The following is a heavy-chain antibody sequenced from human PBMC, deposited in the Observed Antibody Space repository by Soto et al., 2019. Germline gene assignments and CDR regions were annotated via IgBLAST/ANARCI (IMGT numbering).Heavy chain of an antibody. D-gene: IGHD6-19*01. CDR3: AKMYSSGWSPRNHH. J-gene: IGHJ5*02. V-gene: IGHV3-30*18. CDR1: GFTFSSYG. Sequence: PGGSLRLSCAASGFTFSSYGMHWVRQAPGKGLEWVAVISYDGSNKYYADSVKGRFTISRDNSKNTLYLQMNSLRTEDTAVYYCAKMYSSGWSPRNHHWGQGTLVTVS. CDR2: ISYDGSNK.